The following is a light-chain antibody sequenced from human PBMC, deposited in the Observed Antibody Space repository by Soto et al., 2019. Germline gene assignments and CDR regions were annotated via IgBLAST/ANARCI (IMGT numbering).Light chain of an antibody. Sequence: SVMTLSLGYLSAXVGDXGTIXXRASHSVSNNLAWYQQKPGQAPRLLIYGASNRATGVPARFSGSGSGTHFTLTISRLEPGDFAMYYCQHFGGTTFTFGQGTRMEIK. J-gene: IGKJ5*01. CDR3: QHFGGTTFT. V-gene: IGKV3-20*01. CDR2: GAS. CDR1: HSVSNN.